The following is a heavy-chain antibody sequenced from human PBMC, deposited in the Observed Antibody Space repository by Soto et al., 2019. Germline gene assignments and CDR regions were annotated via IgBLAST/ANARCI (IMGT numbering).Heavy chain of an antibody. CDR1: GYTFSSSG. V-gene: IGHV1-3*01. CDR2: INAGNGAT. D-gene: IGHD1-26*01. CDR3: ARHLTGSYYQLHY. J-gene: IGHJ4*02. Sequence: ASVKVSCKASGYTFSSSGVHWVRQAPGQRLEWVGWINAGNGATHYSQNFQARVTISTNTSANTAYMELSSLTFEYTAVYYCARHLTGSYYQLHYWGQGSLVTVSS.